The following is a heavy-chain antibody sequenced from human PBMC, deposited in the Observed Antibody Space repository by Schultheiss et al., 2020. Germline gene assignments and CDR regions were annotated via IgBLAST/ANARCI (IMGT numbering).Heavy chain of an antibody. Sequence: SQTLSLTCTVSGGSISGYYFSWIRQPAGKGLEWIGEINHSGSTNYKPSLKSRVTISVDTSKNQFSLKLSSVTAADTAVYYCARDGSVGATTLVDYWGQGTLVTVSS. J-gene: IGHJ4*02. CDR2: INHSGST. CDR3: ARDGSVGATTLVDY. CDR1: GGSISGYY. D-gene: IGHD1-26*01. V-gene: IGHV4-59*01.